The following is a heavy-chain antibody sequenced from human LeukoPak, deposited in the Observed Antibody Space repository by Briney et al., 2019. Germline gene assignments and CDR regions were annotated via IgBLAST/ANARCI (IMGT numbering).Heavy chain of an antibody. V-gene: IGHV3-7*05. CDR3: ARGGAPYCSSTSCYEDRFDP. Sequence: GGSLRLSCAASGFTFTSYAMSWVRQAPGKGLEWVANIKQDGSEKYYVDSVKGRFTISRDNAKNSLYLQMISLRAEDTAVYYCARGGAPYCSSTSCYEDRFDPWGQGTLVTVSS. CDR1: GFTFTSYA. D-gene: IGHD2-2*01. CDR2: IKQDGSEK. J-gene: IGHJ5*02.